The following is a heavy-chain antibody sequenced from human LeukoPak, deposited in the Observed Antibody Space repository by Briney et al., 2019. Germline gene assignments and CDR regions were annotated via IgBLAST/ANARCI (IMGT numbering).Heavy chain of an antibody. Sequence: TSETLSLTCSVSGGAIRIGGHYWSWIRQHPGKGLEWIGYINYSGSTYYNPSLKSRFTISVDTSQNQFSLKVTSVTAADTAMYYCASLYSKCWHFDYWGQGTLVTVSS. J-gene: IGHJ4*02. V-gene: IGHV4-31*03. CDR3: ASLYSKCWHFDY. D-gene: IGHD6-13*01. CDR2: INYSGST. CDR1: GGAIRIGGHY.